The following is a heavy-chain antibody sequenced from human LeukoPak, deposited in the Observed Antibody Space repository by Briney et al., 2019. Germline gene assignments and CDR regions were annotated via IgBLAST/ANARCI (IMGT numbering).Heavy chain of an antibody. CDR3: ARDESGRYSLIFDY. CDR1: GYTFTSYY. D-gene: IGHD5-18*01. CDR2: IIPILGIA. Sequence: SVKVSCKASGYTFTSYYMHWVRQAPGQGLEWMGRIIPILGIANYAQKFQGRVTITADKSTSTAYMELSSLRSEDTAVYYCARDESGRYSLIFDYWGQGTLVTVSS. V-gene: IGHV1-69*04. J-gene: IGHJ4*02.